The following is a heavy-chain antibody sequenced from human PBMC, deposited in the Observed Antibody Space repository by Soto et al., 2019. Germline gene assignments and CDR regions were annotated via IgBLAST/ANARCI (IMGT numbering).Heavy chain of an antibody. J-gene: IGHJ4*02. V-gene: IGHV3-23*01. CDR2: ISGSGGST. Sequence: EVQLLESGGGLVQPGGSLRLSCAASGFTFSSYAMSWVRQAPGKGLEWVSAISGSGGSTYYADSVKGRFTISRDNSKNTLDLQMNSLRAEDTAVYYCARAAAGTVYFDYWGQGTLVTVSS. CDR1: GFTFSSYA. CDR3: ARAAAGTVYFDY. D-gene: IGHD6-13*01.